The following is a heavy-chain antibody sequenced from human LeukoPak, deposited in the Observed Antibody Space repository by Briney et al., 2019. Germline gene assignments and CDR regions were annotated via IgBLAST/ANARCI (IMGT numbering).Heavy chain of an antibody. CDR2: IYYSGST. CDR3: ASQRGPLMATIEGGTAHDAFDI. V-gene: IGHV4-39*07. CDR1: GGSISSSSYY. Sequence: PSETLSLTCTVSGGSISSSSYYWGWIRQPPGKGLEWIGSIYYSGSTYYNPSLKSRVTISVDTSKNQFSLKLSSVTAADTAVYYCASQRGPLMATIEGGTAHDAFDIWGQGTMVTVSS. D-gene: IGHD5-24*01. J-gene: IGHJ3*02.